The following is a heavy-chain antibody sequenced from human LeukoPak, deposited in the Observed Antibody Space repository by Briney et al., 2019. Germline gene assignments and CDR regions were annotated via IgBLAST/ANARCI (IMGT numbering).Heavy chain of an antibody. V-gene: IGHV1-69*13. Sequence: SVKVSCKASGGTFSSYAISWVRQAPGQGLEWMGGIIPIFGTANYAQKFQGRVTITADESTSTAYMELSSLRSEDTAVYYCARAPRAVVVPAAIYYYYGMDVWGQGTTVTVSS. CDR2: IIPIFGTA. CDR1: GGTFSSYA. CDR3: ARAPRAVVVPAAIYYYYGMDV. J-gene: IGHJ6*02. D-gene: IGHD2-2*01.